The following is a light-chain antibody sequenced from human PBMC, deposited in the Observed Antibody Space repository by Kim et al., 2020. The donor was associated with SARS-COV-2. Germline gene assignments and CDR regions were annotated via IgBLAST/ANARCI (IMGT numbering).Light chain of an antibody. Sequence: SASVGNRVNVPCRASQNIFIHLAWDQQKSWIAPKLLIHRASTLESGVPSMFSGSGSGTDFTLTISSLQPDDAATYYCQQYDDFDSFGQGTKLEI. CDR3: QQYDDFDS. J-gene: IGKJ2*01. V-gene: IGKV1-5*03. CDR1: QNIFIH. CDR2: RAS.